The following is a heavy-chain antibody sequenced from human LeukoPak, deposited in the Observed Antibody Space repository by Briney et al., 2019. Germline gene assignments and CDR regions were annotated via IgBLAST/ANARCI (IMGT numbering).Heavy chain of an antibody. V-gene: IGHV3-30-3*01. CDR1: GFTFSSYA. J-gene: IGHJ4*02. D-gene: IGHD3-16*01. Sequence: GGSLRLSCAASGFTFSSYAMHWVRQAPGKGLEWVAVISYDGSNKYYADFVKGRFTISRDNSKNTLYLQMNSLRAEDTAVYYCARGSRSTFGGASEDYYFDYWGQGTLVTVSS. CDR2: ISYDGSNK. CDR3: ARGSRSTFGGASEDYYFDY.